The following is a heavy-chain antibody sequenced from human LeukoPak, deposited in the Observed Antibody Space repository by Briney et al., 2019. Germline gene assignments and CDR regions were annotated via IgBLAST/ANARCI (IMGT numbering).Heavy chain of an antibody. Sequence: GASVKVSCKASGYTFTSYGISWVRQAPGQGLEWMGGIIPIFGTANYAQKFQGRVTITADESTSTAYMELSSLRSEDTAVYYCARRTGYYYGSGSTGGYMDVWGKGTTVTVSS. D-gene: IGHD3-10*01. J-gene: IGHJ6*03. CDR2: IIPIFGTA. CDR3: ARRTGYYYGSGSTGGYMDV. V-gene: IGHV1-69*13. CDR1: GYTFTSYG.